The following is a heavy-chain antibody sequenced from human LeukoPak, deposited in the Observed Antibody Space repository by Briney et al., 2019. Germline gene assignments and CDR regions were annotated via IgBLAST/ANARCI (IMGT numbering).Heavy chain of an antibody. CDR2: INHSGST. D-gene: IGHD3-3*01. CDR1: GGSFSGYY. V-gene: IGHV4-34*01. CDR3: ARDSEYYDFWSGYLPHAFDI. J-gene: IGHJ3*02. Sequence: PSETLSLTCAVYGGSFSGYYWSWLRQPPGKGLEWIGEINHSGSTNYNPSLKSRVTISVDTSKNQFSLKLSSVTAADTAVYYCARDSEYYDFWSGYLPHAFDIWGQGTMVTVSS.